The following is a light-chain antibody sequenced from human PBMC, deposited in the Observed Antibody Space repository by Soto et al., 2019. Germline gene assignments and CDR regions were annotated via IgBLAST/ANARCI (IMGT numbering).Light chain of an antibody. CDR2: DAS. V-gene: IGKV3-11*01. J-gene: IGKJ5*01. CDR1: QIVSSY. Sequence: EIVLTHSTATLSLSLGERATLTCTSTQIVSSYLAWYQQKPGQAPRLLIYDASNRATGIPARFSGSGSGTDFTLTISSLEPEDFAVYYCQQRSNWPMITFGQGTRLEIK. CDR3: QQRSNWPMIT.